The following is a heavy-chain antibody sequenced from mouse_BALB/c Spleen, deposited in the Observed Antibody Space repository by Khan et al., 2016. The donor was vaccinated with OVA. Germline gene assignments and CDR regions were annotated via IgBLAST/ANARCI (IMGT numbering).Heavy chain of an antibody. J-gene: IGHJ3*01. CDR1: GYTFTSYY. Sequence: QQSGAELVKPGASVKLSCKASGYTFTSYYMYWVKQRPGQGLEWIGGINPSNGDAHFNEKFKTKATLTVDKSSSPAYMQLSSLTSEDYAVYYCTRSGYANPFAYWGQGTLVTVFA. D-gene: IGHD2-10*02. CDR2: INPSNGDA. V-gene: IGHV1S81*02. CDR3: TRSGYANPFAY.